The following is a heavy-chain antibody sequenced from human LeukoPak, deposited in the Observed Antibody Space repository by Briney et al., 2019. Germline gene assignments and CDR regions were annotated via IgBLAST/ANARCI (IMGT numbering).Heavy chain of an antibody. V-gene: IGHV4-4*07. D-gene: IGHD3-10*01. Sequence: SETLSLTCTVSGGSISSYYWSWIRQPAGKGLEWIGRIYTSGSTNYNPALKSRVTMSVDTSKNQFSLKLSSVTAADTAVYYCARGKGSGSYYRPDYYMDVWGKGTAVTISS. CDR2: IYTSGST. CDR1: GGSISSYY. CDR3: ARGKGSGSYYRPDYYMDV. J-gene: IGHJ6*03.